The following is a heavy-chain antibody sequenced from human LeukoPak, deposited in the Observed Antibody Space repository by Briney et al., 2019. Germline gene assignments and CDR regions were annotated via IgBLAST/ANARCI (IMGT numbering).Heavy chain of an antibody. V-gene: IGHV4-39*07. CDR3: ARGQWLPVFDF. J-gene: IGHJ4*02. D-gene: IGHD3-22*01. Sequence: PSETLSLTCTVSGGSISSSSYYWGWIRQPPGKGLEWIGYFYHSGSTNYNPSLKSRVTISVDTSKNHFSLKLSSVTAADTAVYYCARGQWLPVFDFWGQGTLVTVSS. CDR1: GGSISSSSYY. CDR2: FYHSGST.